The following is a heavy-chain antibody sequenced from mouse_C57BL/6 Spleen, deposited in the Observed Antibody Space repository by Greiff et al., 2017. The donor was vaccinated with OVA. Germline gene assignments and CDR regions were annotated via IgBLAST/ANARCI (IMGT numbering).Heavy chain of an antibody. CDR2: IYPGGGYT. Sequence: QVQLQQSGAELVRPGTSVKMSCKASGYTFTNYWIGWAKQRPGHGLEWIGDIYPGGGYTNYNEKFKGKATLTADKSSSTAYMQFSSLTSEDSAIYYCARSEGYGYDNRYYFDYWGQGTTLTVSS. V-gene: IGHV1-63*01. D-gene: IGHD2-2*01. CDR3: ARSEGYGYDNRYYFDY. J-gene: IGHJ2*01. CDR1: GYTFTNYW.